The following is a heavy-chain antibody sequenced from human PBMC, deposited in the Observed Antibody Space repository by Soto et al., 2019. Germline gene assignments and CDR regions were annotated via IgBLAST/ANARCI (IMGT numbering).Heavy chain of an antibody. CDR2: IYYSGST. CDR1: GGSISSGGYY. CDR3: ASRGSHSSGIYYYGMDV. J-gene: IGHJ6*02. V-gene: IGHV4-31*03. D-gene: IGHD3-22*01. Sequence: KASETLSLTCTVSGGSISSGGYYWSWIRQHPGKGLEWIGYIYYSGSTYYNPSLKSRVTISVDTSKNQFSLKLSSVTAADTAVYYCASRGSHSSGIYYYGMDVWGQGTTVTVSS.